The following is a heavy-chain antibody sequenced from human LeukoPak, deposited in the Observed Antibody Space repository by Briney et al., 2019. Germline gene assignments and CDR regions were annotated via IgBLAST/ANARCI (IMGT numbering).Heavy chain of an antibody. V-gene: IGHV3-30*04. CDR2: ISYDGSNK. D-gene: IGHD6-13*01. Sequence: GGSLRLSCAASGFTFSSYAMHWVRQAPGKGLEWVAVISYDGSNKYYADSVKGRFTISRDNSKNTLYLQMNSLRAEDTAVYYCARPGIAAAGTVLDYWGQGTLVTVSS. J-gene: IGHJ4*02. CDR1: GFTFSSYA. CDR3: ARPGIAAAGTVLDY.